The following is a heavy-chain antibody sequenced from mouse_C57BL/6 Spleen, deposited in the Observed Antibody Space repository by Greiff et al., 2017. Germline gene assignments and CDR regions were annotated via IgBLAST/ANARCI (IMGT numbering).Heavy chain of an antibody. Sequence: VQLKESVAELVRPGASVKLSCTASGFNFKNTYMHWVKQRPEQGLEWIGRIDPANGNTKYATKFQGKATLTADKSSNTAYMQLSSLTSEDSAIYYCVHYYYVVGYALDYWGQGTSLTVSS. CDR3: VHYYYVVGYALDY. J-gene: IGHJ4*01. V-gene: IGHV14-3*01. CDR2: IDPANGNT. D-gene: IGHD2-4*01. CDR1: GFNFKNTY.